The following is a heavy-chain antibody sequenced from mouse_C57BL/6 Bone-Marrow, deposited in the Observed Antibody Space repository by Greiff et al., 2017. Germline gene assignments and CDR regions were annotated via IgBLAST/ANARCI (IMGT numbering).Heavy chain of an antibody. J-gene: IGHJ2*01. CDR1: GFTFSSYA. CDR3: ASDPIQYYFDY. V-gene: IGHV5-4*03. Sequence: DVMLVESGGGLVKPGGSLKLSCAASGFTFSSYAMSWVRQTPEKRLEWVATISDGGSYTYYPDNVKGRFTISRDNAKNNLYLQMRHLKSEDTAMYYCASDPIQYYFDYWGQGTTLTVSS. CDR2: ISDGGSYT.